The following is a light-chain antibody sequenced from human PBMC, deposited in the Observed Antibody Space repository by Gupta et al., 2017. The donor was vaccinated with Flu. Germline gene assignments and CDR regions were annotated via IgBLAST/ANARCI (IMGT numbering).Light chain of an antibody. CDR1: QSIGRY. J-gene: IGKJ4*01. V-gene: IGKV3-11*01. CDR2: DAS. Sequence: ESVLTQSPVTLSLSPGDRATLSCRASQSIGRYLAWYQHKPGQAPRLLISDASNGAMGIKARISGSGVGTDFTLTISSREPEDFAVYYCQQRNGGHPVIIFGGGTKVDIK. CDR3: QQRNGGHPVII.